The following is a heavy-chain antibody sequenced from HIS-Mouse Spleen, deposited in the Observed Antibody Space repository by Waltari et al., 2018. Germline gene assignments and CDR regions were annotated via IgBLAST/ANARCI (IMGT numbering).Heavy chain of an antibody. CDR3: AAPGYSSSWYAFDI. Sequence: QVQLQESGPGLVKPSETLSLTCTVSGCSLSSYYWSWIRQPPGKGLEWIGYIYYSGSTNYNPSLKSRVTISVDTSKNQFSLKLSSVTAADTAVYYCAAPGYSSSWYAFDIWGQGTMVTVSS. V-gene: IGHV4-59*08. CDR1: GCSLSSYY. D-gene: IGHD6-13*01. CDR2: IYYSGST. J-gene: IGHJ3*02.